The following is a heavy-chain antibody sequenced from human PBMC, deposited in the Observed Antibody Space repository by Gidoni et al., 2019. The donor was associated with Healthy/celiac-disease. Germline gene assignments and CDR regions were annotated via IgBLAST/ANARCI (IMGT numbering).Heavy chain of an antibody. J-gene: IGHJ4*02. Sequence: QVQLQESGPGLVKPSETLSITCTVSGGSISSYYWSWIRLPPGKGLEWIWYIYSSRSTNYNPSLKSRVTISVDTSKNQFSLKLSSVTAADTAVYYCASSVMANAFGFYSFDYWGQGTLVTVSS. D-gene: IGHD2-21*01. CDR2: IYSSRST. V-gene: IGHV4-59*01. CDR3: ASSVMANAFGFYSFDY. CDR1: GGSISSYY.